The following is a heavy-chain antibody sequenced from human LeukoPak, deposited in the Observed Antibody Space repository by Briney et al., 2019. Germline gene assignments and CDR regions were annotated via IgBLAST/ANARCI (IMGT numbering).Heavy chain of an antibody. CDR2: VCGNGSST. D-gene: IGHD2-15*01. CDR1: GFMLHDYA. V-gene: IGHV3-43*02. CDR3: ARDSGSGGWYDY. J-gene: IGHJ4*02. Sequence: GGCLGLSRAEPGFMLHDYAIHWVRQAPRTGLEFVSLVCGNGSSTFYADVFKCRFTISRNNSKNSLYLQMTSLRSDDTALYYCARDSGSGGWYDYWGQGTLVTVSS.